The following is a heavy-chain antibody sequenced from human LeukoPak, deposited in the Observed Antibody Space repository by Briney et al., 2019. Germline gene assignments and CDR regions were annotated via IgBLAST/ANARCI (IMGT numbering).Heavy chain of an antibody. V-gene: IGHV3-23*01. CDR2: ISGSGGST. CDR1: GFTFSSYA. D-gene: IGHD5-18*01. Sequence: GGSLRPSCAASGFTFSSYAMSWVRQAPGKGLEWVSAISGSGGSTYYADSVKGRFTISRDNSKNTLYLQMNSLRAEDTAVYYCAKASAMGAVYYYYGMDVWGQGTTVTVSS. CDR3: AKASAMGAVYYYYGMDV. J-gene: IGHJ6*02.